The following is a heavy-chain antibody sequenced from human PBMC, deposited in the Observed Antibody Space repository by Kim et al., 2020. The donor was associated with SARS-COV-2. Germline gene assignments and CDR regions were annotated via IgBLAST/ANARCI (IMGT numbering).Heavy chain of an antibody. Sequence: SETLSLTCTVSGASIDDYYWGFVRQPPGKPLEWFGNVRHDGRTYYKPSLRSRVSLSVDTSKNQFSLHVTSVTAADTAVYSCVRDARSGGVLFDLCGQETL. CDR1: GASIDDYY. V-gene: IGHV4-59*12. J-gene: IGHJ4*02. CDR3: VRDARSGGVLFDL. D-gene: IGHD2-15*01. CDR2: VRHDGRT.